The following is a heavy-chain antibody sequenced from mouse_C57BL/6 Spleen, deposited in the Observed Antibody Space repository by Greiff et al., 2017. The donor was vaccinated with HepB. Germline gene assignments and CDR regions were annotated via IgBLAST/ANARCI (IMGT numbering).Heavy chain of an antibody. Sequence: VKLQESGPGLVQPSQSLSITCTVSGFSLTSYGVHWVRQSPGKGLEWLGVIWRGGSTDYNAAFMSRLSITKDNSKSQVFFKMNSLQADDTAIYYCATSTMVTYYAMDYWGQGTSVTVSS. J-gene: IGHJ4*01. CDR3: ATSTMVTYYAMDY. V-gene: IGHV2-5*01. D-gene: IGHD2-2*01. CDR2: IWRGGST. CDR1: GFSLTSYG.